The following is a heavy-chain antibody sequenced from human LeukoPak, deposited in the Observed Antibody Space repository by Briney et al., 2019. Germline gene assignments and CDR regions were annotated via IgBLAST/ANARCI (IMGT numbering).Heavy chain of an antibody. D-gene: IGHD2-2*01. V-gene: IGHV1-8*01. CDR3: ARASFRCSSTSCVSYYGMDV. CDR1: GYTFTSYD. J-gene: IGHJ6*02. Sequence: GASVKVSCKASGYTFTSYDINWVRQATGQGLEWMGWMNPNSGNTGYAQKFQGRVTMTRSTSISTAYMELSSLRSEDTAVYYCARASFRCSSTSCVSYYGMDVWGQGTTVTVSS. CDR2: MNPNSGNT.